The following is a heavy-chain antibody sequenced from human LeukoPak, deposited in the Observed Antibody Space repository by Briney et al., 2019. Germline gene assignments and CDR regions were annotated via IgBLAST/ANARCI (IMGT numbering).Heavy chain of an antibody. CDR3: ARDLDGSWTLDDY. Sequence: ASVTVSCKASGYTFTGYYIHWVRRAPGQGLEWMALIHPSSGDTGYAQKFQGRVTMTADTSTSTVYMELSSLRSEDTAVYYCARDLDGSWTLDDYWGQGTLVTVSS. J-gene: IGHJ4*02. V-gene: IGHV1-46*01. CDR1: GYTFTGYY. D-gene: IGHD1-26*01. CDR2: IHPSSGDT.